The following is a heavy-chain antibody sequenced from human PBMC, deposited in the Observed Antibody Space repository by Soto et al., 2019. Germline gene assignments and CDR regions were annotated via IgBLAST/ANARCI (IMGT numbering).Heavy chain of an antibody. V-gene: IGHV3-74*01. J-gene: IGHJ6*02. Sequence: EVQLVESGGGLVQPGGSLRLSCAASEFTFSSYWMHWVRQAPGKGLVWVSRINSDGSSTSYADSVKGRFTISRDNAKNTLYLQMNSLRAEDTAVYYCAREPTTRYDVYYYYGMDVWGQGTTVTVSS. CDR3: AREPTTRYDVYYYYGMDV. CDR1: EFTFSSYW. CDR2: INSDGSST. D-gene: IGHD3-3*01.